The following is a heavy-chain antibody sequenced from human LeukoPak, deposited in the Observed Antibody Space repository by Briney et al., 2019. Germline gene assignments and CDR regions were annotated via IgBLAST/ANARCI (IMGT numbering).Heavy chain of an antibody. J-gene: IGHJ4*02. CDR2: IYHSGST. CDR3: ARQGYADFSSRPFDY. Sequence: SETLSLTCTVSGYSISSGYYWGWIRQPPGKGLEWIGSIYHSGSTYYNPSLKSRVTISVDTSKNQFSLKLSSVTAADTAVYYCARQGYADFSSRPFDYWGQGTLVTVSS. CDR1: GYSISSGYY. D-gene: IGHD4-17*01. V-gene: IGHV4-38-2*02.